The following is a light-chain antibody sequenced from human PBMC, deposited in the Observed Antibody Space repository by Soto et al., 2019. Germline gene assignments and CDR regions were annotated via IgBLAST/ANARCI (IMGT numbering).Light chain of an antibody. V-gene: IGLV2-23*01. CDR1: SSDVGNYNL. J-gene: IGLJ7*01. CDR3: CSFAASRTHVL. Sequence: QSALTQTASVSGSPGQSITISCTGTSSDVGNYNLVSWYQQHTGTAPKLMIYEGNKRPSGVSNRFTASKSGNTASLTISGLQAEDEADYYCCSFAASRTHVLIGGSTQLTVL. CDR2: EGN.